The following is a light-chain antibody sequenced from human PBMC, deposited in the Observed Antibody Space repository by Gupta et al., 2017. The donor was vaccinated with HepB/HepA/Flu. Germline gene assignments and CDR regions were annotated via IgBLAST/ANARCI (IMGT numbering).Light chain of an antibody. J-gene: IGLJ3*02. CDR1: SSNIGGNY. CDR2: RNN. Sequence: QSVLTQVPSASGTPGQRVSISFSGYSSNIGGNYAYWFQKVPGRAPKVLIYRNNERPSGVPDRFSGSKSGTSVSLAISGLRSEDEAEYFCAAWDDSLSRPVFGGGTRLTVL. V-gene: IGLV1-47*01. CDR3: AAWDDSLSRPV.